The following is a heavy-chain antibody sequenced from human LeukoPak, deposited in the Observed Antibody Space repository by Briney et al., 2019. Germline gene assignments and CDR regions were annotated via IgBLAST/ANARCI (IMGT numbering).Heavy chain of an antibody. CDR2: IYHSGST. J-gene: IGHJ6*02. V-gene: IGHV4-30-2*01. Sequence: SETLSLTCAVSGGSISSGGYSWSWIRQPPGKGLEWIGYIYHSGSTYYNPSLKSRVTISVDTSKNQFSLKLSSVTAADTAVYYCARGGALGPGLRRYNYYYGMDVWGQGTTVTVSS. D-gene: IGHD3-9*01. CDR1: GGSISSGGYS. CDR3: ARGGALGPGLRRYNYYYGMDV.